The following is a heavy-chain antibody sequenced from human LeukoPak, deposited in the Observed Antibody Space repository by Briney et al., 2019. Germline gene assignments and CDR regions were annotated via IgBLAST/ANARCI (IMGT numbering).Heavy chain of an antibody. D-gene: IGHD6-6*01. CDR3: ARGKTRTSIASLRSRLEYYFDY. CDR2: INPGGST. J-gene: IGHJ4*02. CDR1: GGSISSYY. Sequence: SETLSLTCTVSGGSISSYYWSWIRQPPGKGLEWIGEINPGGSTNYNPSLKSRVTISVDTSKNQFSLKLSSVTAADTAVYYCARGKTRTSIASLRSRLEYYFDYWGQGSLVTVSS. V-gene: IGHV4-34*01.